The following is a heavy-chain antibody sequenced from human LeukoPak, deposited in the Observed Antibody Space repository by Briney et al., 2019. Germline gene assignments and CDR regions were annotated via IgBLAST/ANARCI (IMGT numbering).Heavy chain of an antibody. V-gene: IGHV3-30*04. D-gene: IGHD2-2*01. CDR1: GFTFSSYA. J-gene: IGHJ6*03. CDR2: ISYDGSNK. Sequence: PGGSLRLSCAASGFTFSSYAMHWVRQAPGKGLEWVAVISYDGSNKYYADSVKGRFTISRDNSKNTLYLQMNSLRAEDTAVYYCARDGTTKPSVVPAAMWVYYYYYTDVWGKGTTVTVSS. CDR3: ARDGTTKPSVVPAAMWVYYYYYTDV.